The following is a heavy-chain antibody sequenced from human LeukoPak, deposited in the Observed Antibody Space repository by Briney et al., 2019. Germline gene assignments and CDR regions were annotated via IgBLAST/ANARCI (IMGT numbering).Heavy chain of an antibody. Sequence: KPSETLSLTCAVYGGSFSGYYWSWLRQPPGKGLEWIREINHSGSTNYNPSLKSRVTISVDTSKNQFSLKLSSVTAADTAVYYCARGKPGIAAGPNYGMDVWGKGTTVTVSS. J-gene: IGHJ6*04. V-gene: IGHV4-34*01. CDR1: GGSFSGYY. D-gene: IGHD6-13*01. CDR3: ARGKPGIAAGPNYGMDV. CDR2: INHSGST.